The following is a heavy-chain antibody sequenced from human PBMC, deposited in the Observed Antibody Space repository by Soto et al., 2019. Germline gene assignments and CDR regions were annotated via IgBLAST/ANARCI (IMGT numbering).Heavy chain of an antibody. V-gene: IGHV4-59*11. CDR1: GGSISSHY. D-gene: IGHD1-20*01. CDR3: ARGLTAFDP. Sequence: PSETLSLTXTVSGGSISSHYWSWIRQPPGKGLEWIGNIYYSGNPNYNPSLKSRVTVSVDTSKNQFSLKLTSVIAADTAVYHCARGLTAFDPWGQGTLVTVSS. CDR2: IYYSGNP. J-gene: IGHJ5*02.